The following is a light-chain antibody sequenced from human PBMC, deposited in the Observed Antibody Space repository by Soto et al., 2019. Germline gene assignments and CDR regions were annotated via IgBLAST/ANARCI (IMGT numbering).Light chain of an antibody. V-gene: IGLV4-60*02. CDR3: ETWESNTRV. CDR1: SGHSSYI. CDR2: LEGSGSY. J-gene: IGLJ3*02. Sequence: QLVLTQSSSASASLGSSVKLTCTLSSGHSSYIIAWHQQQPGKAPRYLMKLEGSGSYNKGSGVPDRFSGSSSGADRYLTISNLQFEGEADYYCETWESNTRVFGGGTKLTVL.